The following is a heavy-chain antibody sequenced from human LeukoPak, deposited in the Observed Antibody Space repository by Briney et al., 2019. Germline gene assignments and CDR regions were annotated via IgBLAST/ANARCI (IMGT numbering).Heavy chain of an antibody. CDR1: GGSISSYY. CDR3: ARVVAVAASWRLVNYYYYMDV. CDR2: IYYSGST. V-gene: IGHV4-59*01. D-gene: IGHD6-19*01. Sequence: PSETLSLTCTVSGGSISSYYWSWIRQPPGKGLEWIGYIYYSGSTNYNPSLKSRVTISVDTSKNQFSLKLSSATAADTAVYYCARVVAVAASWRLVNYYYYMDVWGKGTTVTVSS. J-gene: IGHJ6*03.